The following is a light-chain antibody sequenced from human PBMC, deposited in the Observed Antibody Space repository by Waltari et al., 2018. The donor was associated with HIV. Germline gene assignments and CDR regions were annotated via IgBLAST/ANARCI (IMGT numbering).Light chain of an antibody. CDR1: QSVSSN. Sequence: EIVMTQSPATLSVSPGERATLSCRASQSVSSNLAWYQQKPGQAPRLRIYGASTRATGIPARFSGSGSGTEFTLTISSLQSEDFAVYYCQQYNTWPPRTFGQGTKLEIK. J-gene: IGKJ2*01. CDR2: GAS. CDR3: QQYNTWPPRT. V-gene: IGKV3-15*01.